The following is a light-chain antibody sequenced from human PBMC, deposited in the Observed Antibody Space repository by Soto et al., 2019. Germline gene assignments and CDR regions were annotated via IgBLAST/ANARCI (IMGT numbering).Light chain of an antibody. CDR2: DVS. Sequence: QSVLTQPSSVSGSPGQSITISCTGTSSDGVGYNYVSWYQQHPGKAPKLMIYDVSNRPSGVSNRFSGSKSGNTASLTISGLQAEDEADYYCSSYTSSSTLGGVFGTGTKVTVL. CDR1: SSDGVGYNY. V-gene: IGLV2-14*01. CDR3: SSYTSSSTLGGV. J-gene: IGLJ1*01.